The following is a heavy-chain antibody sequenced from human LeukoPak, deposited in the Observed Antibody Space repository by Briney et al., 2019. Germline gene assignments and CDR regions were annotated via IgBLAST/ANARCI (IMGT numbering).Heavy chain of an antibody. CDR2: ISGSGGST. Sequence: PGGSLRLSCAASGFTFSSYAMSWVRQAPGKGLEWVSAISGSGGSTYYADSVKGRFTISRDNSKNTLYLQMNSLRAEDTAVYYCAKAMNGLRTYSSGWSPLDYWGQGTLVTVSS. V-gene: IGHV3-23*01. D-gene: IGHD6-19*01. CDR3: AKAMNGLRTYSSGWSPLDY. CDR1: GFTFSSYA. J-gene: IGHJ4*02.